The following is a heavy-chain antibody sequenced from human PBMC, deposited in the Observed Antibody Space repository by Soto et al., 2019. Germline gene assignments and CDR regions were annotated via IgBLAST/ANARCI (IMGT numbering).Heavy chain of an antibody. D-gene: IGHD3-3*01. J-gene: IGHJ6*02. CDR2: ISSSSSYI. CDR1: GFTFSSYS. CDR3: ARDPTSPFWSGYRYYYYYYGMDV. Sequence: PRGSLRLSCAASGFTFSSYSMNWVRQAPGKGLEWVSSISSSSSYIYYADSVKGRFTISRDNAKNSLYLQMNSLRAEDTAVYYCARDPTSPFWSGYRYYYYYYGMDVWGQGTTVTGSS. V-gene: IGHV3-21*01.